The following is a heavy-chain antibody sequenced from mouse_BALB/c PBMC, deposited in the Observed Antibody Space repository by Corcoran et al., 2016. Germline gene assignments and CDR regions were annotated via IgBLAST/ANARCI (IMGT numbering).Heavy chain of an antibody. CDR3: AREELLRPSYAMDY. CDR2: IYPGSGNT. J-gene: IGHJ4*01. Sequence: QIQLQQTGPELVKPGASVKISCKASGYTFTDYYINWVKQKPGQGLEWIGWIYPGSGNTKYNEKFKGKATLTVDTSSSTAYMQLSSLTSEDTAVYFCAREELLRPSYAMDYWGQGTSVTVSS. CDR1: GYTFTDYY. D-gene: IGHD1-2*01. V-gene: IGHV1-84*02.